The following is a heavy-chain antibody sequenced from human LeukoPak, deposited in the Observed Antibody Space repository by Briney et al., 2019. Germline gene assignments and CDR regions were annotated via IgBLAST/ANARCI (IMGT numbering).Heavy chain of an antibody. CDR2: ISSSISYI. CDR3: ARDTIVVVPAAMPFYYYYGMDV. D-gene: IGHD2-2*01. CDR1: GCTFSSYS. Sequence: GGSLRLACAASGCTFSSYSMNWVRQAPGKGLEWVSSISSSISYIYYADSVKGRFTISRDNAKNSLYLQMNSLRAEDTAVYYCARDTIVVVPAAMPFYYYYGMDVWGQGTTVTVSS. V-gene: IGHV3-21*01. J-gene: IGHJ6*02.